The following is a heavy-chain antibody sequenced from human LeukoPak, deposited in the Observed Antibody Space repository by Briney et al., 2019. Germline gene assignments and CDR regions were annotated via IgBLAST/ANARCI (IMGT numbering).Heavy chain of an antibody. Sequence: GGSLRLSCAASGLTLSSYGMGGVRQAPGKGVEWVLAISGSGGSTYYADPVKARFTISRDNSKNTLYLQMNSLRAEDTAVYYCAKGHTAMVTDWFDPWGQGTLVTVSS. CDR3: AKGHTAMVTDWFDP. CDR1: GLTLSSYG. CDR2: ISGSGGST. V-gene: IGHV3-23*01. J-gene: IGHJ5*02. D-gene: IGHD5-18*01.